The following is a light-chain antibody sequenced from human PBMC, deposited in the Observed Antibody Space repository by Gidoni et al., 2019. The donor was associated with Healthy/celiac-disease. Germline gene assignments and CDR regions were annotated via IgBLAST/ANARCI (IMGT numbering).Light chain of an antibody. CDR1: QSVSSN. V-gene: IGKV3-15*01. J-gene: IGKJ2*01. CDR3: QQYNNWPLST. Sequence: EIVMSHSPATLSVSPGERATLSCRASQSVSSNLAWYQQKPGQAPRLLLIGASTRATGIPARFSGSGSGTEFILTSSSLQSEDFAVDYCQQYNNWPLSTFGQGTKLEIK. CDR2: GAS.